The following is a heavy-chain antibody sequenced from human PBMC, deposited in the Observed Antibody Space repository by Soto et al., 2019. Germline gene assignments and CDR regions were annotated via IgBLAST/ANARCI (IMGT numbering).Heavy chain of an antibody. V-gene: IGHV3-74*01. CDR2: INSDGSST. CDR3: ARSYNGRYGWFDP. Sequence: LRLSCAASGFTISSYWMHWVRQAPGKGLVWVSRINSDGSSTSYADSVTGRFTISRENAKNTLYLQMNSLGAEDTAVYYCARSYNGRYGWFDPWGQGTLVTVSS. CDR1: GFTISSYW. J-gene: IGHJ5*02. D-gene: IGHD1-26*01.